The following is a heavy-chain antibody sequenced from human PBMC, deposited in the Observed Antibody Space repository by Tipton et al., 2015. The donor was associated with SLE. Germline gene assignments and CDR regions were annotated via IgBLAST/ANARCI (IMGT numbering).Heavy chain of an antibody. V-gene: IGHV4-34*01. CDR1: GGSFSGYY. D-gene: IGHD1-26*01. J-gene: IGHJ1*01. CDR3: ARALGAARAEYLQQ. CDR2: INHSGST. Sequence: TLSLTCAVYGGSFSGYYWSWIRQPPGRGLEWLGEINHSGSTNYNPSLKSRVTISVDTSKNQFSLRLRSVTAADTAVYYCARALGAARAEYLQQWGQGTLVTVSS.